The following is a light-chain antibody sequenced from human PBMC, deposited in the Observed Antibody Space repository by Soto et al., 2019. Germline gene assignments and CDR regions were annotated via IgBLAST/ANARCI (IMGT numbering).Light chain of an antibody. J-gene: IGKJ1*01. CDR1: QSISGW. CDR2: HAS. Sequence: DIHMAQSPSTLSASVGDRVTITCRASQSISGWLAWYQQKPGKAPKLLIYHASTLQSGVPSRFSGSGSGTQFTLTISSLQPDDFATYYCQQYNTYWTFGQGTKVDIK. CDR3: QQYNTYWT. V-gene: IGKV1-5*01.